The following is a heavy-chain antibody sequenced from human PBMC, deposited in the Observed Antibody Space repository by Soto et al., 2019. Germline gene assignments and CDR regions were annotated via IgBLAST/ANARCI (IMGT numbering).Heavy chain of an antibody. J-gene: IGHJ4*02. CDR3: AQVKGGAYCSTPRCYWGDDY. D-gene: IGHD2-2*01. V-gene: IGHV3-23*01. CDR1: GFAFSSYA. CDR2: ISGSGGST. Sequence: GVSLRLCCAASGFAFSSYAMSGVRQAPGKGLEWVSAISGSGGSTYYADSVKGRFTISRDNSKNTLYRQMNSLRAEDTAVYYGAQVKGGAYCSTPRCYWGDDYWGQGTLVTVSS.